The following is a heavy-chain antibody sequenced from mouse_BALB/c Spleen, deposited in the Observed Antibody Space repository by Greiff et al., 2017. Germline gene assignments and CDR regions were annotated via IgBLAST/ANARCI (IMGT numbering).Heavy chain of an antibody. CDR3: ARGNYYGSDYFDY. CDR1: GFTFSSFG. CDR2: ISSGSSTI. J-gene: IGHJ2*01. V-gene: IGHV5-17*02. Sequence: DVMLVESGGGLVQPGGSRKLSCAASGFTFSSFGMHWVRQAPEKGLEWVAYISSGSSTIYYADTVKGRFTISRDNPKNTLFLQMTSLRSEDTAMYYCARGNYYGSDYFDYWGQGTTLTVSS. D-gene: IGHD1-1*01.